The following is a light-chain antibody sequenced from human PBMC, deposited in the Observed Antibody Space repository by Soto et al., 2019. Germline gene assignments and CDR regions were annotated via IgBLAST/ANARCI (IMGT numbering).Light chain of an antibody. Sequence: EIVMTQSPATLSVSPGERATLSCRASQSVSSSYLAWYQQKPGQAPRLLIFGASSRATDIPDRFSGSGSGTDFTLTISRLEPEDFAVYYCQQSDDSPGTFGQGTKVDIK. V-gene: IGKV3-20*01. CDR3: QQSDDSPGT. CDR1: QSVSSSY. CDR2: GAS. J-gene: IGKJ1*01.